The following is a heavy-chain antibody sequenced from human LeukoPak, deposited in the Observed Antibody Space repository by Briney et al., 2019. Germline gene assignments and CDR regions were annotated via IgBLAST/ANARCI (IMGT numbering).Heavy chain of an antibody. CDR3: ARDARSSGWNAWYFDL. J-gene: IGHJ2*01. V-gene: IGHV4-38-2*02. D-gene: IGHD6-19*01. Sequence: SETLSLTCTVSGYSISSGYYWGWIRQPPGKGLEWIASIYHSGSTYYNPSLKSRVTISVDTSKNQFSLKLSSVTAADTAVYYCARDARSSGWNAWYFDLWGRGTLVTVSS. CDR1: GYSISSGYY. CDR2: IYHSGST.